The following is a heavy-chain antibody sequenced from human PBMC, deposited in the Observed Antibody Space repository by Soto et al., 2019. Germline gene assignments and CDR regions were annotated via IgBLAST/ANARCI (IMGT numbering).Heavy chain of an antibody. CDR2: TSAHKRDTRDT. CDR1: GYIFMNYG. D-gene: IGHD6-13*01. Sequence: QIPLVQSGAEVKQPGASVKVSCKASGYIFMNYGIAWVRQAPGQGLEWMGWTSAHKRDTRDTKYAQKFEGRVTMTTDGSTNTAHMELRSLRYDDTAVYYCARRRSLAPSGPFDSWGQGTLVTVSS. V-gene: IGHV1-18*01. CDR3: ARRRSLAPSGPFDS. J-gene: IGHJ4*02.